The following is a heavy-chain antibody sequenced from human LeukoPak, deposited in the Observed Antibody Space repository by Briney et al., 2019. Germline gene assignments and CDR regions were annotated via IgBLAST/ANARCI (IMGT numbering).Heavy chain of an antibody. J-gene: IGHJ4*02. CDR1: GFTFSNYG. V-gene: IGHV3-30*03. CDR2: ISYDGNNK. CDR3: ARGTYYYED. Sequence: PGRSLRLSCAASGFTFSNYGIHWVRQAPGKGLEWVAVISYDGNNKYYADSVKGRFTISRDNSKNTLFLQMNSLRAEDTAVYYCARGTYYYEDWGQGTLVTVSS.